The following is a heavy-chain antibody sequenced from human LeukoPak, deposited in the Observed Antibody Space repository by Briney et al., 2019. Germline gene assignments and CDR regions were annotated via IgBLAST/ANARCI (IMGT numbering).Heavy chain of an antibody. Sequence: SVKVSCKASGGTFSSSAIIWVRQAPGQGLEWMGGIIPIFDTRHYAQKFQGRFTITADKSTSTAYMELSSLRYEDTAMYFGAREGVGGLRLRNPTSGWYFALWGRGTLVTVSS. D-gene: IGHD5-12*01. CDR1: GGTFSSSA. CDR2: IIPIFDTR. J-gene: IGHJ2*01. CDR3: AREGVGGLRLRNPTSGWYFAL. V-gene: IGHV1-69*06.